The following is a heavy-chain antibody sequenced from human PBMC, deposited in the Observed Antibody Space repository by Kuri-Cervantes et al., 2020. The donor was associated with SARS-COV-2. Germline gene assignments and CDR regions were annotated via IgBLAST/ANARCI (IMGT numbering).Heavy chain of an antibody. V-gene: IGHV4-34*01. D-gene: IGHD4-17*01. CDR2: INHSGST. CDR3: ARAGGPYYGDCLDY. Sequence: SETLSLTCAVYGGSFSGYYWSWIRQPPGKGLEWIGEINHSGSTNYNPSLKSRVTISVDTSKNQFSLKLSSVTAADTAVYYCARAGGPYYGDCLDYWGQGTLVTVSS. CDR1: GGSFSGYY. J-gene: IGHJ4*02.